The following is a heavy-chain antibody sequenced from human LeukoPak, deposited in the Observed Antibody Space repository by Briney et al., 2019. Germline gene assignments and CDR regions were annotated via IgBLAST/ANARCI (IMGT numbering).Heavy chain of an antibody. CDR2: IKQDGSEK. D-gene: IGHD6-13*01. CDR1: GSTLSSYW. J-gene: IGHJ6*03. CDR3: ARLYSSSWYGFRGYYMDV. Sequence: PGGSLRLSCAASGSTLSSYWMSWVRQAPGKGLEWVANIKQDGSEKYYVDSVKGRFTISRDNAKNSLYLQMNSLRAEDTAVYYCARLYSSSWYGFRGYYMDVWGKGTTVTVSS. V-gene: IGHV3-7*01.